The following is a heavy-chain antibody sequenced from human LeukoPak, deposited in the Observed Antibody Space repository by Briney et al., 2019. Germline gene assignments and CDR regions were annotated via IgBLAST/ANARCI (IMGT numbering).Heavy chain of an antibody. CDR1: GIVFGNTA. CDR2: ISGGGERT. J-gene: IGHJ5*02. CDR3: GKDGGQYSSGPEFDP. D-gene: IGHD6-19*01. V-gene: IGHV3-23*01. Sequence: GGSLRLSCAASGIVFGNTAMNWARQSPGRGLEWVSAISGGGERTFYADSVKGRFTIYRDNSKNMVYLQMNSLRADDTAIYYCGKDGGQYSSGPEFDPRGQGALVTVSS.